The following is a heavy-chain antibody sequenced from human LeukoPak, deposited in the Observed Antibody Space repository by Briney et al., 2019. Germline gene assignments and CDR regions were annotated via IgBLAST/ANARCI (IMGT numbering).Heavy chain of an antibody. Sequence: ASVKVSCKTSEYTFTDYFLHWVRQAPGQGLEWMGWINLNSGGTNYAQKFQGRVTMTRDTSISTVYIELGSLISDDTAMYYCARXXGXXXXDYWXXXTXVTVSS. J-gene: IGHJ4*01. CDR2: INLNSGGT. CDR1: EYTFTDYF. V-gene: IGHV1-2*02. CDR3: ARXXGXXXXDY.